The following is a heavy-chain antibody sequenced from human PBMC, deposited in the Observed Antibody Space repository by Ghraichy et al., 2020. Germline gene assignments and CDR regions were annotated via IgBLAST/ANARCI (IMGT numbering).Heavy chain of an antibody. J-gene: IGHJ4*02. Sequence: LSLTCAASGFTFSSYAMSWVRQAPGKGLEWVSAISGSGGSTYYADSVKGRFTISRDNSKNTLYLQMNSLRAEDTAVYYCAKDSDYYDSSGYYYGPSYYFDYWGQGTLVTVSS. CDR2: ISGSGGST. CDR1: GFTFSSYA. CDR3: AKDSDYYDSSGYYYGPSYYFDY. D-gene: IGHD3-22*01. V-gene: IGHV3-23*01.